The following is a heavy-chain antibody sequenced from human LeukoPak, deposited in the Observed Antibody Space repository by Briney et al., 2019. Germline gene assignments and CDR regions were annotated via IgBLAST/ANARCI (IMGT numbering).Heavy chain of an antibody. D-gene: IGHD7-27*01. J-gene: IGHJ6*02. CDR3: ATYTNWVAGDV. CDR2: IKKDGSER. V-gene: IGHV3-7*01. Sequence: GGSLRLSCAASGFTLSDSWFSWGRQAPGQGLESVAVIKKDGSERDYVDSVKGRFTISRDNAKNSLYLQMNSLRAEDTAVYYCATYTNWVAGDVWGQGTTVSVSS. CDR1: GFTLSDSW.